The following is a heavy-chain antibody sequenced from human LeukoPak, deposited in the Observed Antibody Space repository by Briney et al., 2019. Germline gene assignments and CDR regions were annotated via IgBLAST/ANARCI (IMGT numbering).Heavy chain of an antibody. CDR2: ISGNGDYT. V-gene: IGHV3-23*01. J-gene: IGHJ4*02. CDR3: AKDLTSRGYDSSGYFTPLDY. CDR1: GFTFSSYA. Sequence: GGSLRLSCAASGFTFSSYAMSWVRQAPGKGLEWVSTISGNGDYTYYADSVKGRFTISRDNSKNTLYLQMNSLRAEDTAVYYCAKDLTSRGYDSSGYFTPLDYWGQGTLVTVSS. D-gene: IGHD3-22*01.